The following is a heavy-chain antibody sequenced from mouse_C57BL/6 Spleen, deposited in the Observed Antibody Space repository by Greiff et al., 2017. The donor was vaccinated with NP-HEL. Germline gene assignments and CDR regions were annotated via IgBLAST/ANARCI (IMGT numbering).Heavy chain of an antibody. CDR1: GYAFSSYW. V-gene: IGHV1-80*01. Sequence: VQLQESGAELVKPGASVKISCKASGYAFSSYWMNWVKQRPGKGLEWIGQIYPGDGDTNYNGKFKGKATLTADKSSSTAYMQLSSLTSEDSAVYFCARKITTVVEAFAYWGQGTLVTVSA. J-gene: IGHJ3*01. CDR3: ARKITTVVEAFAY. D-gene: IGHD1-1*01. CDR2: IYPGDGDT.